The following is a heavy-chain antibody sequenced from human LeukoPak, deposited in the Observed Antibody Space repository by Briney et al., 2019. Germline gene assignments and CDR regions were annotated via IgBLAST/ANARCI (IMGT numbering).Heavy chain of an antibody. D-gene: IGHD2-2*02. CDR1: GGTFSSYA. J-gene: IGHJ6*03. CDR3: ARDAMGKVPAAIRSYYYYYYMDV. Sequence: SVKVSCKASGGTFSSYAISWVRQAPGQGLEWMGGIIPIFGTANYAQKFQGRVTITADKSTSTAYMELSSLRSEDTAVYYCARDAMGKVPAAIRSYYYYYYMDVWGKGTTVTVSS. V-gene: IGHV1-69*06. CDR2: IIPIFGTA.